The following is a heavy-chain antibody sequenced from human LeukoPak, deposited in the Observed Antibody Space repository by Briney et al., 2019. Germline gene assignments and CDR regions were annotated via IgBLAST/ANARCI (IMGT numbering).Heavy chain of an antibody. CDR3: AREGEGRTMIVLNWFDP. V-gene: IGHV1-2*02. CDR2: INPNSGGT. D-gene: IGHD3-22*01. CDR1: GYTFTGYY. Sequence: ASVKVSCKASGYTFTGYYMHWVRQAPGQGLEWMGWINPNSGGTNYAQKFQGRVTMTRDTSISTAYMELSRLRSDDTAVYYCAREGEGRTMIVLNWFDPWGQGTLVTVSS. J-gene: IGHJ5*02.